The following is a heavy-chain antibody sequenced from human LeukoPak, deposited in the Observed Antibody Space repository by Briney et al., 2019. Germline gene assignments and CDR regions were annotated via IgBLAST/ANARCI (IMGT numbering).Heavy chain of an antibody. Sequence: SETLSLTCTVSGGSSSGYYWSWIRQPPGKGLEWIGSIYYSGTTNYNPSLKTRVTISVDTSKNQFSLKLTSVTAADTAVYYCASQSRNYYQSGEFRTWIDYWGQGTLVTASS. J-gene: IGHJ4*02. CDR2: IYYSGTT. D-gene: IGHD3-22*01. CDR1: GGSSSGYY. V-gene: IGHV4-59*05. CDR3: ASQSRNYYQSGEFRTWIDY.